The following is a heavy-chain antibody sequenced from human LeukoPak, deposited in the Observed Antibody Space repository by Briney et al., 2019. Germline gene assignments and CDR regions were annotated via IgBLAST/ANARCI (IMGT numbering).Heavy chain of an antibody. V-gene: IGHV1-18*01. J-gene: IGHJ4*02. CDR1: GYTFTSYG. CDR2: ISAYNGNT. D-gene: IGHD3-16*02. CDR3: ARDYDYVWGSYRHVADY. Sequence: ASVKDSFKASGYTFTSYGISWVRQAPGQGLEWMGWISAYNGNTDYAQKLQGRVTMTTDTSTSTAYMELRSLRSDDTAVYYCARDYDYVWGSYRHVADYWGQGTLVTVSS.